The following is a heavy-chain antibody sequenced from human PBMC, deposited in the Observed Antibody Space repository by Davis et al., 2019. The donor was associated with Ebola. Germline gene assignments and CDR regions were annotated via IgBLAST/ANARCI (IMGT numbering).Heavy chain of an antibody. J-gene: IGHJ6*02. CDR2: INPSGGST. V-gene: IGHV1-46*01. D-gene: IGHD1-26*01. CDR3: ARGVVGANWIYYGMDV. CDR1: GYTFTSYY. Sequence: AASVKVSCKASGYTFTSYYMHWVRQAPGQGLEWMGIINPSGGSTSYAQKFQGRVTITADESTSTAYMELSSLRSEDTAVYYCARGVVGANWIYYGMDVWGQGTTVTVSS.